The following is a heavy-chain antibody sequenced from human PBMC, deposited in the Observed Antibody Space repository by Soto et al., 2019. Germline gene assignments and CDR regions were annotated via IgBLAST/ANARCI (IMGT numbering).Heavy chain of an antibody. D-gene: IGHD3-10*01. Sequence: PSETLSLTCTVSGGSISSYYWSWIRQPPGKGLEWIGYIFYSGSTNYNPSLESRVTISVDTSKNQFSLKLSSVTAADTAVYYCARSSYYYGSGSYYNASYYYYYYGMDVWGQGTTVTVS. CDR3: ARSSYYYGSGSYYNASYYYYYYGMDV. CDR1: GGSISSYY. V-gene: IGHV4-59*08. CDR2: IFYSGST. J-gene: IGHJ6*02.